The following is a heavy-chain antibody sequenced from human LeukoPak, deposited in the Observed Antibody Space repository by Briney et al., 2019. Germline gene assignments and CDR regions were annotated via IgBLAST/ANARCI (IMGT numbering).Heavy chain of an antibody. J-gene: IGHJ4*02. CDR2: ISSSSSYT. CDR3: AREGIAAAGSTHLDY. Sequence: PGGSLRLSCAASGFTFSDYYMSWIRQAPGKGLEWVSYISSSSSYTNYADSVKGRFTISRDNAKNSLYLQMNSLRAEDTAVYYCAREGIAAAGSTHLDYWGQGTLVTVSS. CDR1: GFTFSDYY. D-gene: IGHD6-13*01. V-gene: IGHV3-11*06.